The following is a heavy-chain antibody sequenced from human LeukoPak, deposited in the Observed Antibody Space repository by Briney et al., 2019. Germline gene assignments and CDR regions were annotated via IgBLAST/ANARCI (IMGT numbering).Heavy chain of an antibody. Sequence: PSETLSLTCSVSGDSISSSSYYWGWIRQPPGKGLEWIGSIFYSGSTNYNPSLKSRVTISVDTSKNQFSLKLSSVTAADTAVYYCARGYVDTAMVGGSYYYYYMDVWGKGTTVTISS. J-gene: IGHJ6*03. CDR2: IFYSGST. V-gene: IGHV4-39*07. CDR3: ARGYVDTAMVGGSYYYYYMDV. CDR1: GDSISSSSYY. D-gene: IGHD5-18*01.